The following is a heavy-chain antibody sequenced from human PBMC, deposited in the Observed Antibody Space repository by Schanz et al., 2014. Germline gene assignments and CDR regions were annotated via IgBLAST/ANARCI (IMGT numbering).Heavy chain of an antibody. D-gene: IGHD3-3*01. Sequence: QLHLQESGPGLAKPSETLSLICSVSGGSISTSSRYWGWIRQSPGKGLEWLGSLYYTGKTHYNPSLKSQVPISLDTPKTHFPLTLTSVTAADTAVYYCVRHGNYEFWHGPTPQFENWGQGTLVTVS. CDR3: VRHGNYEFWHGPTPQFEN. V-gene: IGHV4-39*01. CDR1: GGSISTSSRY. CDR2: LYYTGKT. J-gene: IGHJ4*02.